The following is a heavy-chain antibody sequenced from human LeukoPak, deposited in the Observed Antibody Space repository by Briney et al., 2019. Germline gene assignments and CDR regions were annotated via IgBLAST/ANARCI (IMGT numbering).Heavy chain of an antibody. CDR3: ARGGGHLDC. J-gene: IGHJ4*02. D-gene: IGHD4-23*01. Sequence: GGSLRLSCAASGFTFSNYAMSWVRRAPGKGLEWVANIKQDGSDKYYLTSVRGRFTISRDNAKNSLFLQMNSLRVEDTAVYYCARGGGHLDCWGQGTLVTVSS. V-gene: IGHV3-7*03. CDR1: GFTFSNYA. CDR2: IKQDGSDK.